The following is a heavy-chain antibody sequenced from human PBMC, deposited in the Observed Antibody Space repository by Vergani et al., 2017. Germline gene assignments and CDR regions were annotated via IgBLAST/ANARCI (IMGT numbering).Heavy chain of an antibody. V-gene: IGHV1-58*02. Sequence: QMQLVQSGPEVKKPGTSVKVSCKASGFTFTSSAMPWVRQARGQRLEWIGWLVVGSGNKNYAQKFQERVTITRDMSTSTAYMELSSLRSEDTAVYYCAASVYYYGSGFRVDVWGKGTTVTVSS. J-gene: IGHJ6*04. CDR3: AASVYYYGSGFRVDV. CDR2: LVVGSGNK. CDR1: GFTFTSSA. D-gene: IGHD3-10*01.